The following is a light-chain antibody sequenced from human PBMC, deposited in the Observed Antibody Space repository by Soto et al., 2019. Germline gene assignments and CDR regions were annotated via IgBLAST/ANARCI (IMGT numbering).Light chain of an antibody. J-gene: IGKJ2*01. CDR2: WAS. CDR1: QSVLYTSNNKND. V-gene: IGKV4-1*01. Sequence: DIVMTQSPDSLAVSLGERATINCKSSQSVLYTSNNKNDLAWYQQKPGQPPRLLIYWASTRQSGVPDRFTGSGSGTDFTLTVSSLQAEDVAVYYCQQYFTTPYTFGQGTKVDIK. CDR3: QQYFTTPYT.